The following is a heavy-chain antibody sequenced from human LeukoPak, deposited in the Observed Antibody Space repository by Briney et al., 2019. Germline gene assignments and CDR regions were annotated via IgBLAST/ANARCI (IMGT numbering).Heavy chain of an antibody. CDR2: ISSNGGST. J-gene: IGHJ4*02. Sequence: GGSLRLSCAASGFTFSGYAMHWVRQAPGKGLEYVSAISSNGGSTSYANSVKGRFTISRDNSKNTLYLQMGSLSADDMAVYYCARGVGYFDSSGYFMFYFDYWGQGTLVTVSS. CDR1: GFTFSGYA. D-gene: IGHD3-22*01. V-gene: IGHV3-64*01. CDR3: ARGVGYFDSSGYFMFYFDY.